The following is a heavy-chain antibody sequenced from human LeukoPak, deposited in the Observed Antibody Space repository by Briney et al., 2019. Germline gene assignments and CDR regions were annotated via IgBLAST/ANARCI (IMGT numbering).Heavy chain of an antibody. CDR1: GDSVSSSSVA. CDR3: ARLGIATAPGDY. D-gene: IGHD6-13*01. J-gene: IGHJ4*02. Sequence: SQTLSLTCAISGDSVSSSSVAWNWIRQSPSRGLEWLGRTYYRSKWYNDYAVSVKGRITINPDTSKNQFSLQLNSVTPEDSAVYYCARLGIATAPGDYWGQGTLVTVSS. CDR2: TYYRSKWYN. V-gene: IGHV6-1*01.